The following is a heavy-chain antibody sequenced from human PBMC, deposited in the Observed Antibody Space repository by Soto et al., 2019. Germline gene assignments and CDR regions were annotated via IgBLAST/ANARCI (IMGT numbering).Heavy chain of an antibody. D-gene: IGHD3-9*01. V-gene: IGHV3-48*01. CDR2: ISSSSTI. J-gene: IGHJ4*02. CDR1: GLTLSSSR. CDR3: ARDPGDYDILTGYYPDY. Sequence: SCAGRGLTLSSSRMNSVRQAPGKGLEWVSYISSSSTIYYADSVKGRFTISRDNAKNSLYLQMNSLRPEDTAVYYCARDPGDYDILTGYYPDYWGQGTLVTVSS.